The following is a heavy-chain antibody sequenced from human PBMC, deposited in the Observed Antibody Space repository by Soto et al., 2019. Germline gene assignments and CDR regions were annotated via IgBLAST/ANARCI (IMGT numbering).Heavy chain of an antibody. D-gene: IGHD6-13*01. CDR3: ARVEAAAGLLYYYYYMDV. V-gene: IGHV1-18*01. CDR2: ISAYNGNT. Sequence: ASVKVSCKASGYTFTGYGISWVRQAPGQGLEWMGWISAYNGNTNYAQKLQGRVTMTTDTSTSTAYMELRSLRSDDTAVYYCARVEAAAGLLYYYYYMDVWGKGTTVTVSS. CDR1: GYTFTGYG. J-gene: IGHJ6*03.